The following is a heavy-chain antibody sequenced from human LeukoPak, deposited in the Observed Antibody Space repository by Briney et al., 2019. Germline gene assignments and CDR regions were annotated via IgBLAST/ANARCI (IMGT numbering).Heavy chain of an antibody. CDR2: IIPILGIA. CDR1: GGTFSSYA. CDR3: AREGLSIAVSDY. Sequence: SVKVSCKASGGTFSSYAISWVRQAPGQGLEWMGRIIPILGIANYAQKFQRRVTITAAKSTSTAYMERSSLRSEDTAVYYCAREGLSIAVSDYWGQGTLVTVSS. V-gene: IGHV1-69*04. D-gene: IGHD6-6*01. J-gene: IGHJ4*02.